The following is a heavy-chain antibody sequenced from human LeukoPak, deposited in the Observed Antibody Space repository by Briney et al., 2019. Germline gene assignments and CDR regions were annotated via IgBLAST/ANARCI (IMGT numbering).Heavy chain of an antibody. CDR3: ARGRGITAWFDP. CDR2: IYYSGST. J-gene: IGHJ5*02. Sequence: SETLSLTCTVSGGSISSYYWSWIRQPPGKGLEWIGYIYYSGSTNYIPSLKSRVTISVDTSKNQFSMKLSSVTAADTAVYYCARGRGITAWFDPWGQGTLVTVSS. V-gene: IGHV4-59*01. CDR1: GGSISSYY. D-gene: IGHD3-10*01.